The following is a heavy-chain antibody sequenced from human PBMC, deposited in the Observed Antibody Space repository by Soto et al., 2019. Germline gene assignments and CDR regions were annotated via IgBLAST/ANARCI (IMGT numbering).Heavy chain of an antibody. CDR2: INPNSGGT. CDR3: ARMGARYSYGTTFFDY. V-gene: IGHV1-2*04. CDR1: GYTFTGYY. D-gene: IGHD5-18*01. J-gene: IGHJ4*02. Sequence: ASVKVSCKASGYTFTGYYMHWVRQAPGQGLEWMGWINPNSGGTNYAQKFQGWVTMTRDTSISTAYMELSRLRSDDTAVYYCARMGARYSYGTTFFDYWGEGTLVNVSS.